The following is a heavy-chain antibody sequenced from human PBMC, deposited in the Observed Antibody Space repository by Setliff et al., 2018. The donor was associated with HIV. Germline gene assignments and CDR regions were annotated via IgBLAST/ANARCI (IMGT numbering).Heavy chain of an antibody. D-gene: IGHD2-21*02. J-gene: IGHJ4*02. Sequence: ASVKVSCKASGYTFTSYGISWVRQAPGQGLEWMGWISDYNGNTNYAQKLQGRVTITADTSTDTVYMELSSLRSEDTAVYYCATDPDGGNSDGWGQGTLVTVSS. CDR1: GYTFTSYG. V-gene: IGHV1-18*01. CDR3: ATDPDGGNSDG. CDR2: ISDYNGNT.